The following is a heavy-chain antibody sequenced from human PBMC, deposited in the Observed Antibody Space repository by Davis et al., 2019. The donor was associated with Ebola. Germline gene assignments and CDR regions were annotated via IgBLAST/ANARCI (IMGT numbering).Heavy chain of an antibody. D-gene: IGHD4-17*01. CDR1: GYTFTSYG. CDR2: ISAYNGNT. V-gene: IGHV1-18*01. Sequence: AASVKVSCKASGYTFTSYGISWVRQAPGQGLEWMGWISAYNGNTNYAQKLQGRVTMTTDTSTSTAYMELRSLRSDDTAVYYCARGFHDYGDNYYYYGMDVWGQGTTVTVSS. J-gene: IGHJ6*02. CDR3: ARGFHDYGDNYYYYGMDV.